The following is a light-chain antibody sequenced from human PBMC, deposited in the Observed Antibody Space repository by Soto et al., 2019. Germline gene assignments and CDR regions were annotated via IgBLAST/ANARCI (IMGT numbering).Light chain of an antibody. Sequence: QSVLTQPPSASGTPGQRVTISCSGSSSNIGSYTVNWYQQLPGTAPKLLIYSNNQRPSGVPDRFSGSKSGTSGSLAISGLQSEDETEYYCAAWDDSLNGPVFGGGTKLTVL. J-gene: IGLJ2*01. CDR1: SSNIGSYT. CDR2: SNN. CDR3: AAWDDSLNGPV. V-gene: IGLV1-44*01.